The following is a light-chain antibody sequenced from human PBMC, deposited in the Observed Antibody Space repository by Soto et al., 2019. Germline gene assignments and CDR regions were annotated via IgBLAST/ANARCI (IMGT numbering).Light chain of an antibody. CDR3: SSYAGSNTYV. CDR1: SSDIGGYNY. Sequence: QSVLTQPPSASGSPGQSVTISCTGTSSDIGGYNYVSWYQQHPGKAPKLMIYEVSKRPSGVPDRFSGSKSGNTASLYVSGLQAEDEADYYCSSYAGSNTYVFGTGTKATVL. V-gene: IGLV2-8*01. CDR2: EVS. J-gene: IGLJ1*01.